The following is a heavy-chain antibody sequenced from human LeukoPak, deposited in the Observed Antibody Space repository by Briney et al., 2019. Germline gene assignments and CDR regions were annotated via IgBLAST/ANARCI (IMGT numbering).Heavy chain of an antibody. D-gene: IGHD6-13*01. V-gene: IGHV1-18*04. Sequence: ASVKVSCKASGHTFTSYGISWVRQAPGQGLEWMGWISAYNGNTNYAQKLQGRVTMTTDTSTSTAYMELRSLRSDDTAVYYCARDRSAYSSSWPLFDYWGQGTPVTVSS. CDR1: GHTFTSYG. J-gene: IGHJ4*02. CDR2: ISAYNGNT. CDR3: ARDRSAYSSSWPLFDY.